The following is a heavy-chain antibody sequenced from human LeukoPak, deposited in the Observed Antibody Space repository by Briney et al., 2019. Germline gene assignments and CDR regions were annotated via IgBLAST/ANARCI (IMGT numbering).Heavy chain of an antibody. Sequence: ASVKVSCKASGYTFTGYYMHWVRQAPGQGLEWMGLINPNSGGTNYAQKFQGRVTMTRDTSISTAYMELSRLRSDDTAVYYCARDYYDSSGSYKNWFDPWGQGTLVTVSS. V-gene: IGHV1-2*06. CDR1: GYTFTGYY. CDR2: INPNSGGT. CDR3: ARDYYDSSGSYKNWFDP. D-gene: IGHD3-22*01. J-gene: IGHJ5*02.